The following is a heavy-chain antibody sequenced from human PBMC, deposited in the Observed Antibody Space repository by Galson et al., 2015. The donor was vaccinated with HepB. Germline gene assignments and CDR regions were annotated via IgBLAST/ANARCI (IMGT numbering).Heavy chain of an antibody. V-gene: IGHV1-18*01. J-gene: IGHJ4*01. Sequence: QSGAEVKKPGASVKVSCKASGYNFTSYGISWVRQAPGQGLEWMGWISAYNGNTNYAQKLQGRVTMTTDTSTSTAYMELRSLRSDDTAVYYCARGSADFIWGSYRPRYFDYWGHGTMVTVSS. CDR3: ARGSADFIWGSYRPRYFDY. D-gene: IGHD3-16*02. CDR1: GYNFTSYG. CDR2: ISAYNGNT.